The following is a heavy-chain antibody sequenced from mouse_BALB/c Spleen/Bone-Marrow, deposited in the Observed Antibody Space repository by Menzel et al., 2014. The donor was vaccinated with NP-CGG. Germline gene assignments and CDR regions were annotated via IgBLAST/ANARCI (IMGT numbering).Heavy chain of an antibody. Sequence: EVMLVESGGGLVQPGGSLKLSCAASGFDFSRYWMSWVRQAPGKGLQWIGEINPESNTINYTPSLKDKFIISRDSAKNTLYLQMSKVRSEDTALYCCARLGYYGWFAYWGQGTLVTVSA. D-gene: IGHD2-3*01. J-gene: IGHJ3*01. CDR1: GFDFSRYW. CDR3: ARLGYYGWFAY. CDR2: INPESNTI. V-gene: IGHV4-1*02.